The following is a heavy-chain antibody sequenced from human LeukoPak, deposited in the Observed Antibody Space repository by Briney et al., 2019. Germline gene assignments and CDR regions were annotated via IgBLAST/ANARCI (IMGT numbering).Heavy chain of an antibody. CDR3: AKDLDGYDY. CDR2: ISSSGGST. J-gene: IGHJ4*02. V-gene: IGHV3-23*01. D-gene: IGHD5-18*01. Sequence: GGSLRLSCAASGFTFSNHAMSWVRQAPGKGLEWVSSISSSGGSTYYVDSVKGRFTISRDNSKNTLYLQMNSLRAEDTAVYYCAKDLDGYDYWGQGTLVTVSS. CDR1: GFTFSNHA.